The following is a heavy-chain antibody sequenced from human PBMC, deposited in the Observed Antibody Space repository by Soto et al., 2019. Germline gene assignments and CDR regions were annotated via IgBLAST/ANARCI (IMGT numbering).Heavy chain of an antibody. CDR2: INSDGSTT. J-gene: IGHJ5*02. CDR3: ARARSGSGTYDHSFDP. Sequence: EVQLVESGGGLVQPGGSLRVSCAASGFTFSNHWMHWVRQAPGKGLVWVSRINSDGSTTNYADSVKGRFTISRDNAKHTLFLELNSLRAEDTAVYFCARARSGSGTYDHSFDPWGQGTLVTVSS. CDR1: GFTFSNHW. D-gene: IGHD3-10*01. V-gene: IGHV3-74*01.